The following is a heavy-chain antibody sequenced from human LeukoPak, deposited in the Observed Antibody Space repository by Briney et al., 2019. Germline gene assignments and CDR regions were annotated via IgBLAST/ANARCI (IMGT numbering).Heavy chain of an antibody. D-gene: IGHD3-22*01. CDR1: GFTFSSYS. CDR2: ISSSSSYI. J-gene: IGHJ4*02. CDR3: ARCRHSYDSSGFPHY. V-gene: IGHV3-21*01. Sequence: GALRLSCAASGFTFSSYSMNWVRQVPGKGLEWVSSISSSSSYIYYADSVKGRFTISGDNAKNSLYLQMNSLRAEDTAVYYCARCRHSYDSSGFPHYWGQGTLVTVSS.